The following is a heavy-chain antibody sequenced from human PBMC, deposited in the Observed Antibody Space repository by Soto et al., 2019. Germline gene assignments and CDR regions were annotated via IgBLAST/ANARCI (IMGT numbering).Heavy chain of an antibody. D-gene: IGHD2-8*01. V-gene: IGHV3-30*18. CDR1: GFTFSSYG. J-gene: IGHJ6*03. CDR3: AKSISDCTNGVCYLAYYYYYMDV. CDR2: ISYDGSNK. Sequence: GGSLRLSCAASGFTFSSYGMHWVRQAPGKGLEWVAVISYDGSNKYYADSVKGRFTISRDNSKNTLYLQMNSLRAEDTAVYYCAKSISDCTNGVCYLAYYYYYMDVWGKGTTVTVSS.